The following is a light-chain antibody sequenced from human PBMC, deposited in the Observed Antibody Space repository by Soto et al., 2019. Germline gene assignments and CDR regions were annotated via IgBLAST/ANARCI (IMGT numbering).Light chain of an antibody. V-gene: IGLV2-8*01. CDR2: EVN. J-gene: IGLJ1*01. CDR3: RSPAGSNNVYV. CDR1: SRGVGGYNY. Sequence: QSALTQPPSASGSPGQSVTISCTGTSRGVGGYNYVSWYQQHPGQAPKVMIYEVNKRPSGVPDRFSGSKSGNTASLTVSGLQAEDEADYYCRSPAGSNNVYVFGTGSKVTVL.